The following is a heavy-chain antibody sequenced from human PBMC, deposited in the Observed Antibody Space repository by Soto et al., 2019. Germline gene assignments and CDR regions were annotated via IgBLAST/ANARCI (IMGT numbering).Heavy chain of an antibody. V-gene: IGHV4-30-4*01. Sequence: QVQLQESGPGLVKPSQTLSLTCTVSGGSISSGDYYWSWIRQPPGKGLEWIGYIYYSGSTYYNQSLKCRVTLSVDTSKNQFSLKLSPVTAAHTAVYSWAGTISLVRGGPAHYYYYGMDVWGQGTTVTVSS. J-gene: IGHJ6*02. CDR1: GGSISSGDYY. CDR3: AGTISLVRGGPAHYYYYGMDV. D-gene: IGHD3-10*01. CDR2: IYYSGST.